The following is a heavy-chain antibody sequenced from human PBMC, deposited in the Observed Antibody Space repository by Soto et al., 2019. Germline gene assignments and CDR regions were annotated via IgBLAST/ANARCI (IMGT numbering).Heavy chain of an antibody. CDR1: AGSFRGYY. Sequence: QEQLQQWGAGLLKPSETLSLTCAVYAGSFRGYYWSWIRQPPGKGLEWIGEINHSGRTNCNPSLKSRVTISVDTSKNQFSLKLSSVTAADTAVYYCARGSYCSGGYCFGGFDPWAREPWSPSPQ. CDR2: INHSGRT. D-gene: IGHD2-15*01. V-gene: IGHV4-34*01. CDR3: ARGSYCSGGYCFGGFDP. J-gene: IGHJ5*02.